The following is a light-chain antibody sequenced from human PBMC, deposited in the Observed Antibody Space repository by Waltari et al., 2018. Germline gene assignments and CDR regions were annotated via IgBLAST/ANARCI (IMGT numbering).Light chain of an antibody. CDR2: YDD. CDR1: SSNLGSNA. Sequence: QSVLTQPPSVSEAPRQRVTISCSGSSSNLGSNAGNWYQQLPGKAPKLLIYYDDLLPSGVSVRFSGSKSGTSASLAISGLQSEDEAHYYCATWDDSLSGVVFGGGTKLTVL. CDR3: ATWDDSLSGVV. J-gene: IGLJ3*02. V-gene: IGLV1-36*01.